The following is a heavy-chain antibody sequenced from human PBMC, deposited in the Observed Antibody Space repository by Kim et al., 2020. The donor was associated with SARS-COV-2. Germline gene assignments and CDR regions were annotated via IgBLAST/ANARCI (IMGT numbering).Heavy chain of an antibody. CDR3: AREDGVWSGYLYYFDY. V-gene: IGHV4-39*02. Sequence: SLKSRVTISVDTSKNQFSLKLSSVTAADTAVYYCAREDGVWSGYLYYFDYWGQGTLVTVSS. J-gene: IGHJ4*02. D-gene: IGHD3-3*01.